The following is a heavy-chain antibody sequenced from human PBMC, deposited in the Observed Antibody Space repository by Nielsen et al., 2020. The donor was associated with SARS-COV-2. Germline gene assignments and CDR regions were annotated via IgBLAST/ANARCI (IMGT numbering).Heavy chain of an antibody. CDR3: AKVTQGGATDYYYYGMDV. J-gene: IGHJ6*02. Sequence: WIRQPPGKGLVWVSRINSDGSSTSYADSVKGRFTISRDNAKNTLYLQMNSLRAEDTAVYYCAKVTQGGATDYYYYGMDVWGQGTTVTVSS. CDR2: INSDGSST. D-gene: IGHD1-26*01. V-gene: IGHV3-74*01.